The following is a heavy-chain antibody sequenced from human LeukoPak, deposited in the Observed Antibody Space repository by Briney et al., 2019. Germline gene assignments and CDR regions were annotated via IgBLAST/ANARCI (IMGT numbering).Heavy chain of an antibody. D-gene: IGHD3-9*01. CDR3: ARDTLRYFDWPYFDY. J-gene: IGHJ4*02. Sequence: GGSLRLSCAASGLTFSSYSMNWVRQAPGKGLEWVSSISSSSSYIYYADSVKGRFTISRDNAKNSLYLQMNSLRAEDTAVYYCARDTLRYFDWPYFDYWGQGTLVTVSS. CDR2: ISSSSSYI. V-gene: IGHV3-21*01. CDR1: GLTFSSYS.